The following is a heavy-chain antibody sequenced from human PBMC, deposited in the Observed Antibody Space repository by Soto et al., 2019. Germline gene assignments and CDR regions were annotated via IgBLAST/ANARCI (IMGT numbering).Heavy chain of an antibody. CDR1: GASGRGRGYY. CDR3: AGDRGQVRAYTYGSNAYYYYGIDV. D-gene: IGHD3-10*01. CDR2: ISDSGNT. Sequence: ETLSLSCPVSGASGRGRGYYWSWIRQPPGKGLECIGYISDSGNTNYNASLKSRVTISVDTSKNQFSLKLTSVTAADTALYFCAGDRGQVRAYTYGSNAYYYYGIDVWGQGTKVTVSS. V-gene: IGHV4-61*08. J-gene: IGHJ6*02.